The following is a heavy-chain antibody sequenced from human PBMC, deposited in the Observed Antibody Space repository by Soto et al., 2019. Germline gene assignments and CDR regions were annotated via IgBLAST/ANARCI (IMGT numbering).Heavy chain of an antibody. J-gene: IGHJ6*02. V-gene: IGHV1-69*13. Sequence: GASVKVSCKASGGTFSSYVISWVRQAPGQGLEWMGGIIPIFGTANYAQKFQGRVTITADESTSTAYMELSSLRSEDTAVYYCARSRPNSFSGGSCYDLCGMDVWGQGTTVTVSS. CDR3: ARSRPNSFSGGSCYDLCGMDV. CDR1: GGTFSSYV. D-gene: IGHD2-15*01. CDR2: IIPIFGTA.